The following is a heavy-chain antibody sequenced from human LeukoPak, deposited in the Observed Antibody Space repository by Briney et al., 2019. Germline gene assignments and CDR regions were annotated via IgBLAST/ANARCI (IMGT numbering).Heavy chain of an antibody. D-gene: IGHD2-2*02. J-gene: IGHJ6*03. CDR1: GFTFSSYW. V-gene: IGHV3-7*04. CDR2: IKQDGSEK. CDR3: ARGDCSSTSCYTHYYYYYMDV. Sequence: PWGSLRLSCAASGFTFSSYWMSWVRQAPGKGLEWVANIKQDGSEKYYVDSVKGRFTISRDNAKNSLYLQMNSLRAEDTAVYYCARGDCSSTSCYTHYYYYYMDVWGKGTTVTVSS.